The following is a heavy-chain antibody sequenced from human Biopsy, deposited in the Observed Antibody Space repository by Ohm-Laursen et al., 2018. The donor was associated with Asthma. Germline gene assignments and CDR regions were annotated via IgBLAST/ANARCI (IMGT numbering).Heavy chain of an antibody. V-gene: IGHV3-30*03. CDR3: ARAYSSGWTRGMDV. CDR1: GFAFSQYG. D-gene: IGHD6-19*01. CDR2: ISYDGRTT. Sequence: SLRLSCAASGFAFSQYGMHWVRQAPGQGLEWVAVISYDGRTTYYAGSVEGRLTISRDNAKNTLSLQMNSLSAADTAVYYCARAYSSGWTRGMDVWGQGTTVIASS. J-gene: IGHJ6*02.